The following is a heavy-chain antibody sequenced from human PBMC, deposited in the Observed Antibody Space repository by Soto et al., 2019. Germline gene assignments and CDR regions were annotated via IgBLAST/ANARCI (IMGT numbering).Heavy chain of an antibody. CDR1: GFTFRNNV. J-gene: IGHJ4*02. CDR2: ITGSGRDT. CDR3: AKNGLDNSPSAIDS. Sequence: GGSRSLSCSASGFTFRNNVLSWVRRAPGKGLDWVSGITGSGRDTYYADSVKGRFTISRDNSKNMVFLQMNSLRAEDTALYYCAKNGLDNSPSAIDSWGPGPLVTVSS. V-gene: IGHV3-23*01. D-gene: IGHD2-8*01.